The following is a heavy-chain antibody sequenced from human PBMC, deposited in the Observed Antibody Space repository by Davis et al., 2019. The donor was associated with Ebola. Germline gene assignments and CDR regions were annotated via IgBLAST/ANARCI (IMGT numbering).Heavy chain of an antibody. D-gene: IGHD6-19*01. CDR1: GYTFTSYY. CDR3: ARDLATMDRRDYSSGWYTRYYYYGMDV. J-gene: IGHJ6*02. CDR2: INPNSGGT. Sequence: AASVKVSCKASGYTFTSYYMHWVRQAPGQGLEWMGWINPNSGGTNYAQKFQGWVTMTRDTSISTAYMELSRLRSDDTAVYYCARDLATMDRRDYSSGWYTRYYYYGMDVWGQGTTVTVSS. V-gene: IGHV1-2*04.